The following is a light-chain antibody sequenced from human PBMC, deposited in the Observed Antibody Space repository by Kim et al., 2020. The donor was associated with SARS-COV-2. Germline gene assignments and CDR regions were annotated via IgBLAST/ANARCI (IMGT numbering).Light chain of an antibody. CDR1: SGSIASNY. J-gene: IGLJ3*02. Sequence: LTQPHSVSESPGKTVTISCTRSSGSIASNYVQWYQQRPGSAPTTVIYEDDQRLAGVPDRFSGSIDSSSNSASLTISGLKTEDEADYYCLSFDTINEGWVFGGGTQLTVL. CDR3: LSFDTINEGWV. V-gene: IGLV6-57*04. CDR2: EDD.